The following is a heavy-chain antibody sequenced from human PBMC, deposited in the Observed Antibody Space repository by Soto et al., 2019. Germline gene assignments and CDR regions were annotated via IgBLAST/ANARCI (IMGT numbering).Heavy chain of an antibody. Sequence: DVQLVESGGGLVQPGGSLRLSCAASGFTFNSYWMTWVRQAPGKGLEWVANIKQDGSEKYYVDSVKGRFTISRDNAKNSRYLKMNSRRAEDTAVYYCARGWGLDPWGQGTLVTVSS. CDR1: GFTFNSYW. V-gene: IGHV3-7*04. CDR3: ARGWGLDP. CDR2: IKQDGSEK. D-gene: IGHD1-26*01. J-gene: IGHJ5*02.